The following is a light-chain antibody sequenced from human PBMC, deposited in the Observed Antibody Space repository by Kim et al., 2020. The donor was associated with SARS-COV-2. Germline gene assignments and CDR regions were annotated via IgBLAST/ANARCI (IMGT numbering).Light chain of an antibody. Sequence: GAWFKLPCTESGGHNCYVIAWHRQQPERRPHFFLKVNCDGSHYKGDGIPHRFSGSSSESERYLTISTLQSVDDADYYCQTWGTPVVFGGGTQLTVL. V-gene: IGLV4-69*01. J-gene: IGLJ2*01. CDR1: GGHNCYV. CDR3: QTWGTPVV. CDR2: VNCDGSH.